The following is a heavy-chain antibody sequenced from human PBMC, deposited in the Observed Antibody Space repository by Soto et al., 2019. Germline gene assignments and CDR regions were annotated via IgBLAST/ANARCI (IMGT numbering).Heavy chain of an antibody. V-gene: IGHV1-69*04. D-gene: IGHD2-2*01. Sequence: VKVSCKASGGTFSSYTISWLRQAPGQGLEWMGRIIPILGIANYAQKFQGRVTITADKSTSTAYMELSSLRSEDTAVYYCAREGSLFCSSTSCYDSGYYYNGMDVWGQGTMVTVSS. CDR3: AREGSLFCSSTSCYDSGYYYNGMDV. CDR1: GGTFSSYT. J-gene: IGHJ6*02. CDR2: IIPILGIA.